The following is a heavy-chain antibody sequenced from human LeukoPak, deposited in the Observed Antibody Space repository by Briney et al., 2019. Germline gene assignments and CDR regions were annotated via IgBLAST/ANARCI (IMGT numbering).Heavy chain of an antibody. V-gene: IGHV3-74*01. Sequence: GGSLRLSCAASGFTFSSYWMHRVRQAPGKGLVWVSRINSDGSSTSYADSVKGRFTISRDNAKNTLYLQMDSLRAEDTAMYYCARGTGSYYSLDYWGQGTLVTVSS. D-gene: IGHD1-26*01. CDR3: ARGTGSYYSLDY. CDR1: GFTFSSYW. J-gene: IGHJ4*02. CDR2: INSDGSST.